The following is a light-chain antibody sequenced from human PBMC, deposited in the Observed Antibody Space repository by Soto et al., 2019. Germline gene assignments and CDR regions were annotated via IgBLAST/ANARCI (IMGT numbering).Light chain of an antibody. Sequence: QSVLTQPPSASGSPGQSVTISCTGASSDVGGYSYVSWYQQHPGKAPKLMIYEVSKRLSGVPDRFSGSKSGNTASLTVSGLQAEDEADYYCSSYGGSNNLVFGGGTKVAVL. V-gene: IGLV2-8*01. CDR2: EVS. CDR1: SSDVGGYSY. CDR3: SSYGGSNNLV. J-gene: IGLJ2*01.